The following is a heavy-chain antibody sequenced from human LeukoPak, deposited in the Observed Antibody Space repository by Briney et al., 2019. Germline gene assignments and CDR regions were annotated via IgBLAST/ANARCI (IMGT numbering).Heavy chain of an antibody. CDR1: GASIGSTTYY. J-gene: IGHJ3*02. V-gene: IGHV4-39*01. CDR3: ATHRRPGSGGYENAFEI. CDR2: IYDGGST. Sequence: SGTLSLTCTVSGASIGSTTYYWDWFRQPPGKGLEWIGNIYDGGSTHYNPSLKSRLTMSVDTSKNHFSLRLNSVTAADTAIYYCATHRRPGSGGYENAFEIWGQGTMVTVSS. D-gene: IGHD5-12*01.